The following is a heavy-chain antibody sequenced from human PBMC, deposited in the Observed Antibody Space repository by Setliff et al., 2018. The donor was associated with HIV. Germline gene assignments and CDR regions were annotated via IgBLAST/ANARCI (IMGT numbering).Heavy chain of an antibody. CDR1: GFTFSGYW. V-gene: IGHV3-7*01. CDR2: IKQDGSEK. D-gene: IGHD2-15*01. J-gene: IGHJ3*02. Sequence: GGSLRLSCTASGFTFSGYWMTWVRQAPGKGLEWVANIKQDGSEKYCVDSVKGRFTTSRDNAKNSLYLQMNSLRAEDTAVYYCARDRIDIISDEPRDAFDIWGQGTMVTVSS. CDR3: ARDRIDIISDEPRDAFDI.